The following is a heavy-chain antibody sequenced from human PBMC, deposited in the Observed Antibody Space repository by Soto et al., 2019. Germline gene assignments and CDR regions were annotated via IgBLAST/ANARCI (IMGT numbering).Heavy chain of an antibody. D-gene: IGHD3-10*01. Sequence: EVQLVESGGGLVQPGGSLRLSCTASGFSSSNYEMNWIRQAPGKGLEWVSHISTTGTSPYYADSVRGRFTVSRDTANNSIYLQMNSLRAEDTALYYCARDDHRGPSDAFDVWGQGTMVTVSS. J-gene: IGHJ3*01. CDR3: ARDDHRGPSDAFDV. V-gene: IGHV3-48*03. CDR1: GFSSSNYE. CDR2: ISTTGTSP.